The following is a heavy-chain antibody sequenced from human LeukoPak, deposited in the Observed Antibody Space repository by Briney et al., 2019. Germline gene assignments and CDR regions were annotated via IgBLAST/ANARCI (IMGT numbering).Heavy chain of an antibody. CDR1: GFTFSTYS. V-gene: IGHV3-48*01. J-gene: IGHJ4*02. D-gene: IGHD3-16*02. CDR3: ARNALIDY. Sequence: GGSLRLSCAASGFTFSTYSMNWVRQAPGKGLEWVSYISSSSSNKYYADSVKGRFTISRDNAKNSLYLQMNSLRAEDTAVYYCARNALIDYWGQGTLVTVSS. CDR2: ISSSSSNK.